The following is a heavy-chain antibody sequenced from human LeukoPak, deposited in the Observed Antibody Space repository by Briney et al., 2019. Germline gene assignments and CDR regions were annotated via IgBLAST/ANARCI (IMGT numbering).Heavy chain of an antibody. CDR3: AFQGASSSYDIWFDP. CDR2: INPNSGCT. CDR1: GYTFTGYY. J-gene: IGHJ5*02. D-gene: IGHD6-6*01. V-gene: IGHV1-2*02. Sequence: GASVNVSCKASGYTFTGYYMHWVRQAPGQGLEWMGWINPNSGCTNYAQKFQGRVTMTRDTSISTAYMELSRLRSHDTAVYYCAFQGASSSYDIWFDPWGQGTLVTVSS.